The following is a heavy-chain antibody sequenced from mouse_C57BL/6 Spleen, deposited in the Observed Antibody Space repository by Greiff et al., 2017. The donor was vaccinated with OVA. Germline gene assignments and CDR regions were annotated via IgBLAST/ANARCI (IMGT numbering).Heavy chain of an antibody. CDR1: GYTFTSYW. J-gene: IGHJ4*01. Sequence: QVQLQQPGAELVKPGASVKLSCKASGYTFTSYWMHWVKQRPGQGLEWIGMIHPNSGSTNYNEKFKSKATLTVDKSSSTAYMQLSSLTSEDSAVYYCASWTVVAHYYAIDYWGQGTSVTVSS. V-gene: IGHV1-64*01. CDR3: ASWTVVAHYYAIDY. D-gene: IGHD1-1*01. CDR2: IHPNSGST.